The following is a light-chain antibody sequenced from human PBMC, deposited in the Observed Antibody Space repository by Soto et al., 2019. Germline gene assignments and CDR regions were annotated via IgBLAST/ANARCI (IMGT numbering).Light chain of an antibody. J-gene: IGLJ1*01. CDR2: EGS. CDR1: RSDVGSYNL. CDR3: CSYAGSSTFYV. Sequence: QSVLTQPASVSGSPGQSITISCTGTRSDVGSYNLVSWYQQHPGKAPKLMIYEGSKRPSGVSNRFSGSKSGNTASLTISGLQAEDEADYCCCSYAGSSTFYVFGTGTKLTVL. V-gene: IGLV2-23*01.